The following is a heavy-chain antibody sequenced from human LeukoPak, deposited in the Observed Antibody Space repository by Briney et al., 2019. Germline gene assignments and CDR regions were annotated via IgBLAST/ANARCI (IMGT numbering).Heavy chain of an antibody. Sequence: ASVKVSCKASGYTFTGYYMHWVRQAPGQGLEWMGWINPNSGGTNYAQKFQGRVTMTRDTSISTAYMELSRLRSDDTAVYYCAIGYSSGWYQFDCWGQGTLVTVSS. CDR3: AIGYSSGWYQFDC. CDR1: GYTFTGYY. D-gene: IGHD6-19*01. CDR2: INPNSGGT. J-gene: IGHJ4*02. V-gene: IGHV1-2*02.